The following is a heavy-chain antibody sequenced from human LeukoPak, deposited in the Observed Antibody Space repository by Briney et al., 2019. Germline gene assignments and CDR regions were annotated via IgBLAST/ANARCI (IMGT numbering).Heavy chain of an antibody. J-gene: IGHJ3*01. Sequence: KSSETLSLTCTVSGGSISSYYWSWIRQPPGKGLEWIGYIYYSGSTNYNPSLKSRVTISVDTSKNQFSLKLSSVTAADTAVYYCARHPAPELLWFGSPVWGQGTMVTVSS. D-gene: IGHD3-10*01. CDR3: ARHPAPELLWFGSPV. CDR1: GGSISSYY. V-gene: IGHV4-59*08. CDR2: IYYSGST.